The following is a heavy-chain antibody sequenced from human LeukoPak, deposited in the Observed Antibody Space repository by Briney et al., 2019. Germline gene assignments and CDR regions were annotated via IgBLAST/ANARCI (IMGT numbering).Heavy chain of an antibody. Sequence: GGSLRLSCAASGFTFSSYWMSWVRQAPGKGLEWVTNIKQDGSEKNSVDSVKGRFTISRDNAKNSLYLQMNSLRVEDTAVYYCARDRYSSSWGQGTLVTVSS. CDR3: ARDRYSSS. CDR1: GFTFSSYW. D-gene: IGHD6-13*01. J-gene: IGHJ4*02. V-gene: IGHV3-7*01. CDR2: IKQDGSEK.